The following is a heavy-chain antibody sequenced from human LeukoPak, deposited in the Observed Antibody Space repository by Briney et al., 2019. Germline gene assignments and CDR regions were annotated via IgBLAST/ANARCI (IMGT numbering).Heavy chain of an antibody. CDR3: AKGGDGYNYYFDY. CDR2: ISGSGGSI. CDR1: GITFRSYG. D-gene: IGHD5-24*01. Sequence: GGSLRLSCAASGITFRSYGMHWVRQAPGKGLEWVSGISGSGGSIRYADSVKGRFIISRDNSKNTLYLQMNSLRAEDTAVYYCAKGGDGYNYYFDYWGQETLVTVSS. J-gene: IGHJ4*02. V-gene: IGHV3-23*01.